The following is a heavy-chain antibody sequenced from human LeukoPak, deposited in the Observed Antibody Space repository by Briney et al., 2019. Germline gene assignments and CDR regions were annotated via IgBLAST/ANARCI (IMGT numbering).Heavy chain of an antibody. D-gene: IGHD2-2*01. V-gene: IGHV4-34*01. J-gene: IGHJ5*02. CDR1: GGSFSGYY. CDR3: ARGRYCSSTSRFSTYRNWFDP. Sequence: SETLSLTCAVYGGSFSGYYWSWIRQPPGKGLEWIGEINHSGSTNYNPSLKSRVTISVDTSKNQFSLKLSSVTAADTAVYYCARGRYCSSTSRFSTYRNWFDPWGQGTLVTVSS. CDR2: INHSGST.